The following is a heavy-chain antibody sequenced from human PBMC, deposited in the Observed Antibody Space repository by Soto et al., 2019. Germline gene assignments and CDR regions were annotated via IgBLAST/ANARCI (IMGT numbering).Heavy chain of an antibody. J-gene: IGHJ4*02. Sequence: QVQLVQSGVEVKKPGASVKVSCKASGYTFTNYAISWVRQAPGRGLEWMGWVNTYNGNPNYAQIFQCRITMTTDTSTGTAYMELRSFKSDDSAVYYCARDSQYSTSWQRFDSWGQGTLVTVSS. D-gene: IGHD6-13*01. CDR1: GYTFTNYA. CDR2: VNTYNGNP. V-gene: IGHV1-18*01. CDR3: ARDSQYSTSWQRFDS.